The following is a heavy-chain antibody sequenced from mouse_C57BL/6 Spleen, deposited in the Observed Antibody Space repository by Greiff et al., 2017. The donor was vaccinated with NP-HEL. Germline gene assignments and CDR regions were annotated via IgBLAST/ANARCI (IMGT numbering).Heavy chain of an antibody. CDR2: IDPSDSYT. Sequence: QVQLQQPGAELVRPGTSVKLSCKASGYTFTSYWMHWVKQRPGQGLEWIGVIDPSDSYTNYNQKFKGKATLTVDTSSSTAYMQLSSRTSEDSAVYYCAMTAQATGAYWGQGTLVTVSA. D-gene: IGHD3-2*02. CDR1: GYTFTSYW. CDR3: AMTAQATGAY. J-gene: IGHJ3*01. V-gene: IGHV1-59*01.